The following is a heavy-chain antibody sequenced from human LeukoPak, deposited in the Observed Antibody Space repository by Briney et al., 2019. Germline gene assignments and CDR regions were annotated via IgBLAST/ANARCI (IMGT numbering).Heavy chain of an antibody. CDR2: INHSGST. J-gene: IGHJ4*02. CDR1: GGSFSGYY. CDR3: ARGGYYYDSARDY. V-gene: IGHV4-34*01. Sequence: PSETLSLTCAVYGGSFSGYYWSWIRQPPGKGLEWIGEINHSGSTNYNPSLKSRVTISVDRSKNQFSLKLSSVTAADTAVYYCARGGYYYDSARDYWGQGTLVTVSS. D-gene: IGHD3-22*01.